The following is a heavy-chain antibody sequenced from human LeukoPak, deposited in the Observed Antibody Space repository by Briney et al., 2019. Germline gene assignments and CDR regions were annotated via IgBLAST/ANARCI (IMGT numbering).Heavy chain of an antibody. V-gene: IGHV3-30-3*01. CDR2: ISYDGSNK. CDR1: GSTFSDYY. Sequence: GGSLRLSCAASGSTFSDYYMSWIRQAPGKGLEWVAVISYDGSNKYYADSVKGRFTISRDNSKNTLYLQMNSLRAEDTAVYYCARDIGYCSSTSCYFALYYYYYGMDVWGQGTTVTVSS. J-gene: IGHJ6*02. CDR3: ARDIGYCSSTSCYFALYYYYYGMDV. D-gene: IGHD2-2*01.